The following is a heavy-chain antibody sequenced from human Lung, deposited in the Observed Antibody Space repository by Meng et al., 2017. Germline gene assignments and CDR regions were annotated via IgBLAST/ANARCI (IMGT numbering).Heavy chain of an antibody. V-gene: IGHV4-30-4*01. Sequence: QLQEPAPGLVKPSQTLSLTRTVSGGSSSSSNYYWSWIRQPPGKGLEWSGHIYNSGSTYYNPSLKSRITISVDTSKNQFSLKLSSVTAADTAVYYCARGQKGYFDLWSRGTLVTVSS. CDR3: ARGQKGYFDL. CDR1: GGSSSSSNYY. J-gene: IGHJ2*01. CDR2: IYNSGST.